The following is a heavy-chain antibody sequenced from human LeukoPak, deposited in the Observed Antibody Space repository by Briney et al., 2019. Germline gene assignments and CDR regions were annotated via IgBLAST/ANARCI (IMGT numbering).Heavy chain of an antibody. CDR1: GYTFTSYD. CDR2: MNPNSGNT. J-gene: IGHJ4*02. Sequence: ASVKVSCKASGYTFTSYDINWVRQATGQGLEWMGWMNPNSGNTGYAQKFQGRVTITRNTSISTAYMELSSLRSEDTAVYYCAKGATYYDILTGQRSDYWGQGTLVTVSS. D-gene: IGHD3-9*01. CDR3: AKGATYYDILTGQRSDY. V-gene: IGHV1-8*03.